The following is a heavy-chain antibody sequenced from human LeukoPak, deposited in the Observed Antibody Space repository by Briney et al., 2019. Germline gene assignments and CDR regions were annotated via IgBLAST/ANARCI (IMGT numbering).Heavy chain of an antibody. V-gene: IGHV1-69*05. CDR2: IIPIFGTA. J-gene: IGHJ4*02. Sequence: SVKVSCKASGGTFSSYAISWVRQAPGQGLEWMGGIIPIFGTANYAQKFQGRVTITTDESTSTAYMELSSLRSEDTAVYYCARSRAHIVVVIAPLDYWGQGTLVTVSS. CDR1: GGTFSSYA. CDR3: ARSRAHIVVVIAPLDY. D-gene: IGHD2-21*01.